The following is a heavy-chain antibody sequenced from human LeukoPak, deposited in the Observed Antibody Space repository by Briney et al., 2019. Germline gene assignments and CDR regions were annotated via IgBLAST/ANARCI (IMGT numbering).Heavy chain of an antibody. D-gene: IGHD1-14*01. Sequence: GGSLRLSCAASGFTFSSYGMSWVRQAPGKGLEWVSAISGSGGSTYYADSVKGRFTISRDNSKNTLYLQMNSLRAEDTAVYYCTTELDVRPNHYWGQGTLVTVSS. CDR1: GFTFSSYG. CDR2: ISGSGGST. J-gene: IGHJ4*02. V-gene: IGHV3-23*01. CDR3: TTELDVRPNHY.